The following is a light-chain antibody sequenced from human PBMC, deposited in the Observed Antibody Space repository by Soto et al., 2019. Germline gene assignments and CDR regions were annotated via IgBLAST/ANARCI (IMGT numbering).Light chain of an antibody. CDR3: QQYSVWPLVT. CDR1: QSVGTQ. V-gene: IGKV3-15*01. J-gene: IGKJ4*01. CDR2: GAS. Sequence: EIVMTQSPATLSVSPGERATLSCRASQSVGTQLAWYQLKPGQTPRLLIFGASTRATGIPARFSGSGSGSEFALTISSLQSEDFGVYSCQQYSVWPLVTFGGGTKVEIK.